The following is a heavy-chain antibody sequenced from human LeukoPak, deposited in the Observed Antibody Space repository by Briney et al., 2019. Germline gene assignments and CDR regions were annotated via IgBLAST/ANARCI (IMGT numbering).Heavy chain of an antibody. CDR1: GFTFSSYW. CDR3: TRGGAPTDTTVPTAVYWYFDL. V-gene: IGHV3-74*01. J-gene: IGHJ2*01. Sequence: GGSLRLSCAASGFTFSSYWMHWVRQGPGKALVWVSGINSDGSSTRYADSVKGRFTISRDNAKSTLYLQMSGLRAEDTAVYYCTRGGAPTDTTVPTAVYWYFDLWGRGTLVTVSS. D-gene: IGHD1-1*01. CDR2: INSDGSST.